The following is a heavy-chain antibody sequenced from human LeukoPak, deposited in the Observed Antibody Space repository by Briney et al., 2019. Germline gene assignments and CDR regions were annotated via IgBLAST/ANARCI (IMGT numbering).Heavy chain of an antibody. J-gene: IGHJ4*02. CDR3: ARGAYGDK. Sequence: ASVKVSCEASGYTLTSYGINWMRQAPGQGLEWMGWISTQSGNTNYAQKVQGRLTLTTDRSTDTAYMELRSLRSDDTAVYYCARGAYGDKWGQGTMVTVSS. D-gene: IGHD4-17*01. CDR2: ISTQSGNT. V-gene: IGHV1-18*01. CDR1: GYTLTSYG.